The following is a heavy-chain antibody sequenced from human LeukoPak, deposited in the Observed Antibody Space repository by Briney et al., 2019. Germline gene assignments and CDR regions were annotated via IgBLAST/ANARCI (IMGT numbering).Heavy chain of an antibody. CDR3: ARVLTTVRSYYGMDV. CDR2: ISSSSSYI. J-gene: IGHJ6*02. CDR1: GFTFSSYG. Sequence: GGSLRLSCAASGFTFSSYGMHWVRQAPGKGLEWVSSISSSSSYIYYADSVKGRFTISRDNAKNSLYLQMNSLRAEDTAVYYCARVLTTVRSYYGMDVWGQGTTVTVSS. D-gene: IGHD4-17*01. V-gene: IGHV3-21*01.